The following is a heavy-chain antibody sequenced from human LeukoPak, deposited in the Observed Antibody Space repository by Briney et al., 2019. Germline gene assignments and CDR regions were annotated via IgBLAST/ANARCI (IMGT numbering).Heavy chain of an antibody. D-gene: IGHD3-9*01. Sequence: PGGSLRLSCAASGFTFSSYSMNWVRQAPGKGLEWVSYISSSSSTIYYADSVKGRFTISRDNSKNTLYLQMNSLRAEDTAVYYCAREQDISYWGQGTLVTVSS. CDR1: GFTFSSYS. CDR2: ISSSSSTI. CDR3: AREQDISY. V-gene: IGHV3-48*01. J-gene: IGHJ4*02.